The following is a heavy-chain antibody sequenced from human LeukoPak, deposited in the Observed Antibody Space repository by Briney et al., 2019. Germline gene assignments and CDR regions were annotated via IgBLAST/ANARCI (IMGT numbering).Heavy chain of an antibody. CDR1: GFNFNKYG. D-gene: IGHD6-19*01. CDR3: AKGGWLDD. V-gene: IGHV3-23*01. CDR2: ITGRSDKT. Sequence: GGSLRLSCAASGFNFNKYGMTWARQAPGRGLEWVSTITGRSDKTYYTDSVKGRFVTSRDNSKDTLYLQMNSLRAEDTALYYCAKGGWLDDLGQGALVTVSS. J-gene: IGHJ4*02.